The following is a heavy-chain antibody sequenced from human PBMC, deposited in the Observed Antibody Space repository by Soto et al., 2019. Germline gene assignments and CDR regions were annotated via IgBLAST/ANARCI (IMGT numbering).Heavy chain of an antibody. CDR2: MSSRSDYI. D-gene: IGHD3-22*01. J-gene: IGHJ3*02. CDR3: ARRYYYDSENRDAFDI. Sequence: PGGSLRLSCAASGFTFSTYSMNWVGQAPGKGLEWVSSMSSRSDYIFYADSVKGRFTISRDNAKNSLYLQMNSLSAEDTAVYYCARRYYYDSENRDAFDIWGQGTLATVSS. CDR1: GFTFSTYS. V-gene: IGHV3-21*01.